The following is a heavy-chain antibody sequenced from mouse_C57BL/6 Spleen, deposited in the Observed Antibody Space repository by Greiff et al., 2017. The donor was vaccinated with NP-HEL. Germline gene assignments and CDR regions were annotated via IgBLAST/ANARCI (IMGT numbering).Heavy chain of an antibody. V-gene: IGHV1-53*01. J-gene: IGHJ1*03. CDR2: INPSNGGT. CDR1: GYTFTSYW. D-gene: IGHD1-1*01. CDR3: ARHYYGSSYWYFDV. Sequence: VQLQQPGTELVKPGASVKLSCKASGYTFTSYWMHWVKQRPGQGLEWIGNINPSNGGTNYNEKFKSKATLTVDKSSSTAYMQLSSLTSEDAAVYYCARHYYGSSYWYFDVWGTGTTVTVSS.